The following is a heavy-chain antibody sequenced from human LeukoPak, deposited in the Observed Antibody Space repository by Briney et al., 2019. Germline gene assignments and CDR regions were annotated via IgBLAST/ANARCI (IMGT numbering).Heavy chain of an antibody. CDR3: ARSMVTIPIPGGY. Sequence: PGGSLRLSCAASGFTFSNAWMNWVRQAPGKGLVWVSRINSDGSSTSYADSVKGRFTISRDNAKNTLYLQMNSLRAEDTAVYYCARSMVTIPIPGGYWGQGTLVTVSS. CDR1: GFTFSNAW. V-gene: IGHV3-74*01. J-gene: IGHJ4*02. D-gene: IGHD5-24*01. CDR2: INSDGSST.